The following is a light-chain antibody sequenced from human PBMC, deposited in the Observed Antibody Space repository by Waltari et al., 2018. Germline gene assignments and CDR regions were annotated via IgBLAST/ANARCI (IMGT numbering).Light chain of an antibody. CDR1: QSISSW. CDR2: KAS. J-gene: IGKJ2*01. Sequence: DMQMTQSPSTLSASVGDRVTITCRASQSISSWLAWYQQKPGKAPKLLIYKASSLESGVPSRFSGSGSGTEFTLTISSLQPDDFATYYCQQYNGFYTFGQGTKLEIK. CDR3: QQYNGFYT. V-gene: IGKV1-5*03.